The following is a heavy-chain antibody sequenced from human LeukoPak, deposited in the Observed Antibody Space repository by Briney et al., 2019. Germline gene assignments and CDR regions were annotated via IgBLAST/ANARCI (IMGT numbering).Heavy chain of an antibody. Sequence: PSETLSLTCAVYGGSFSGYYWSWIRQPPGKGLEWIGEINHSGSTNYNPSLKSRVTISVDTSKNQFSLKLSSVTAADTAVYYCARGRNYDFWSGYTHMDVWGQGTTVTVSS. CDR1: GGSFSGYY. CDR3: ARGRNYDFWSGYTHMDV. J-gene: IGHJ6*02. D-gene: IGHD3-3*01. V-gene: IGHV4-34*01. CDR2: INHSGST.